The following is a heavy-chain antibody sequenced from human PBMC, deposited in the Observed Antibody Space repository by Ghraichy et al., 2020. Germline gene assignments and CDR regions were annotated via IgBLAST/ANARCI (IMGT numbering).Heavy chain of an antibody. CDR2: ISSSGSTI. CDR1: GFTFSDYY. Sequence: GESLRLSCAASGFTFSDYYMSWIRQAPGKGLEWVSYISSSGSTIYYADSVKGRFTISRDNAKNSLYLQMNSLRAEDTAVYYCAREFWSGYYTGGYFDLWGRGTLVTVSS. J-gene: IGHJ2*01. V-gene: IGHV3-11*01. D-gene: IGHD3-3*01. CDR3: AREFWSGYYTGGYFDL.